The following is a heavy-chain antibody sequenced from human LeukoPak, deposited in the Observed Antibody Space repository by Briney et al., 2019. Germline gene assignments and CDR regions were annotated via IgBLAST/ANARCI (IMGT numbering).Heavy chain of an antibody. V-gene: IGHV5-51*01. Sequence: GESLKISCKGSGYSFTSYWIGWVRQMPGNGLECMGIIYPGDSDTRYSPSFQGQVTISADKSISTAYLQWSSLKASDTAMYYCARSPGVSSSSLNEYDYWGQGTLVTVSS. CDR2: IYPGDSDT. D-gene: IGHD6-6*01. CDR1: GYSFTSYW. J-gene: IGHJ4*02. CDR3: ARSPGVSSSSLNEYDY.